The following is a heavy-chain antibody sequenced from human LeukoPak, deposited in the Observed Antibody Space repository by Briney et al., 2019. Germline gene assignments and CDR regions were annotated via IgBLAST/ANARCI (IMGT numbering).Heavy chain of an antibody. CDR3: AKDLDSSGYYTSDP. V-gene: IGHV3-23*01. J-gene: IGHJ5*02. CDR1: GFTISSYA. D-gene: IGHD3-22*01. Sequence: PGGSLRLSCAVSGFTISSYAMNWVRQAPGKGLEWVSLISTSGNTHYADSVKGRFIISRDNSQSTLYLQMNSLREDDTAVYFCAKDLDSSGYYTSDPWGQGILVTDSS. CDR2: ISTSGNT.